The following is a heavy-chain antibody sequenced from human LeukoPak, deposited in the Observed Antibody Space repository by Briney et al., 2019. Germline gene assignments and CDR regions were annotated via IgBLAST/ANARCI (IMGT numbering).Heavy chain of an antibody. V-gene: IGHV1-2*02. CDR2: INPNSGGT. CDR1: GYTFTSYY. Sequence: ASVKVSCKASGYTFTSYYMHWVRQAPGQGLEWMGWINPNSGGTNYAQKFQGRVTMTRDTSISTAYMELSRLRSDDTAVYYCARVPTESSYDILTGYYNRNNWFDPWGQGTLVTVSS. D-gene: IGHD3-9*01. J-gene: IGHJ5*02. CDR3: ARVPTESSYDILTGYYNRNNWFDP.